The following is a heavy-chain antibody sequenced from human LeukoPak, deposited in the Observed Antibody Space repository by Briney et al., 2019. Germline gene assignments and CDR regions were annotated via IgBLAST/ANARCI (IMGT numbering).Heavy chain of an antibody. Sequence: SGGSLRLSCAASGFTFSSYAMSWVRQAPGKGLEWVSAISGSGGSTYYADSVKGRFTISRDNSKNTLYLQMNSLRAEDTAVYYCARGRKYYFDYWGQGTLVTVSS. J-gene: IGHJ4*02. CDR1: GFTFSSYA. D-gene: IGHD1-14*01. V-gene: IGHV3-23*01. CDR2: ISGSGGST. CDR3: ARGRKYYFDY.